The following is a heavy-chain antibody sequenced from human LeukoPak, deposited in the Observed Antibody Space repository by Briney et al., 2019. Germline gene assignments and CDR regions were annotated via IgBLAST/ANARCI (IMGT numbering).Heavy chain of an antibody. CDR3: AKGEWELLSYFDY. D-gene: IGHD1-26*01. Sequence: GGSLRLSCAASGFTFSSYAMHWVRQAPGKGLGWVAVISYDGSNKYYADSVKGRFTISRDNSKNTLYLQMNSLRAEDTAVYYCAKGEWELLSYFDYWGQGTLVTVSS. CDR2: ISYDGSNK. V-gene: IGHV3-30-3*01. J-gene: IGHJ4*02. CDR1: GFTFSSYA.